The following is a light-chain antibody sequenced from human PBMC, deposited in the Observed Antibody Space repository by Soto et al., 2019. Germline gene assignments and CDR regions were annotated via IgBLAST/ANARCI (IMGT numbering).Light chain of an antibody. CDR2: EVS. J-gene: IGLJ2*01. CDR1: SSDVGGYNY. CDR3: SSYAGSNKKV. V-gene: IGLV2-8*01. Sequence: QSALTQPPSASGSPGQSVTISCTGTSSDVGGYNYVSWYQQHPGKAPKLMIYEVSKRPSGVPDRFSGSKSGNTASLTVSGLQAEDEAYYYCSSYAGSNKKVFGGGTQLTVL.